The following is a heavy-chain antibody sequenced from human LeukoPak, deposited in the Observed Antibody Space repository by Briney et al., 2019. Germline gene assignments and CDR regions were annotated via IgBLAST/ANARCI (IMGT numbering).Heavy chain of an antibody. CDR3: ARARGQLVPYFDS. V-gene: IGHV1-2*02. CDR2: INPNSGGT. J-gene: IGHJ4*02. Sequence: VASVKVSCKASGYTFTDYYMHWVRQAPGQGLEWMGWINPNSGGTNFAQKFQGRVAMTRDTSISTAYLELGSLRSDGTAVYFCARARGQLVPYFDSGGKGTLVTVS. D-gene: IGHD6-6*01. CDR1: GYTFTDYY.